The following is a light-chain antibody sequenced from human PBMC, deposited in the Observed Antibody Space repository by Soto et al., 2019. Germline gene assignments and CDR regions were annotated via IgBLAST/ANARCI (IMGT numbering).Light chain of an antibody. CDR3: QQANSFPIT. V-gene: IGKV1-12*01. CDR1: QDISSW. CDR2: PTS. J-gene: IGKJ5*01. Sequence: DILMTQSPSSVSASVGDRVTIACRASQDISSWLAWYQQTPGRVPKLLIYPTSKLQPGVRTRFSGSGSGTNFTLTISSLHPADFATDYCQQANSFPITFGQGTRLDIK.